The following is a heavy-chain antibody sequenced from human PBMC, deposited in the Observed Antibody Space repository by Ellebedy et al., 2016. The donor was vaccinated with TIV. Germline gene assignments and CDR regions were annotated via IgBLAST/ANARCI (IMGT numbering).Heavy chain of an antibody. CDR2: VSDNYDTT. CDR3: ARDRIGDNWYTTFDY. V-gene: IGHV3-48*04. Sequence: GESLKISXAGSGFSFSRYGMNWVRQAPGQGLEWLAYVSDNYDTTHYANSVRDRFTISRDNAKTALYLQMYSLTAEDTALYYCARDRIGDNWYTTFDYWGQGTLVTVSS. D-gene: IGHD1-1*01. CDR1: GFSFSRYG. J-gene: IGHJ4*02.